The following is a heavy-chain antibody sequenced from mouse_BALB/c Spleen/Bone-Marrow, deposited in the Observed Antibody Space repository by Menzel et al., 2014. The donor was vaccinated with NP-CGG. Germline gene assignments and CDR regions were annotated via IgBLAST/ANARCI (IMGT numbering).Heavy chain of an antibody. CDR3: ARTPWFAY. V-gene: IGHV1-80*01. CDR2: IYPGDGDT. Sequence: VQLQRSGAELVRPGSSVKISCKASGYAFSSYWMNWVRQRPGQGLEWIGQIYPGDGDTNYNGKFKGKATLTADRSSSTAYMQLSSLTSEDSAVYFCARTPWFAYWGQGTLVTVSA. CDR1: GYAFSSYW. J-gene: IGHJ3*01.